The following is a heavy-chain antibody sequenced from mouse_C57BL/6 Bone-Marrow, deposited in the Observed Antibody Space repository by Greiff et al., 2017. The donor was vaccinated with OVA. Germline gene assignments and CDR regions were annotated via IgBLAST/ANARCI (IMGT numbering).Heavy chain of an antibody. CDR1: GYTFTSYG. Sequence: QVQLQQSGAELARPGASVKLSCKASGYTFTSYGISWVKQRTGQGLEWIGEIYPRSGNTYYNEKFKGKATLTADKSSSTAYMELRSLTSEDSAVYFCARSKHYYGSSPPCFAYWGQGTLVTVSA. CDR3: ARSKHYYGSSPPCFAY. J-gene: IGHJ3*01. D-gene: IGHD1-1*01. CDR2: IYPRSGNT. V-gene: IGHV1-81*01.